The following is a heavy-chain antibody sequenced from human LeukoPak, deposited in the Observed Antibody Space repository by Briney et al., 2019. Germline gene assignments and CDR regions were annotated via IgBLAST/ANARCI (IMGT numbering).Heavy chain of an antibody. CDR1: GSSISSDSY. J-gene: IGHJ4*02. CDR2: IKHRGRS. CDR3: ARVVGATSIDY. D-gene: IGHD2-15*01. Sequence: SETLSLTCSVSGSSISSDSYWGWVRQPPGKGLEWIGSIKHRGRSYYNPSLKSRVTISVDTSKNQFSLQLSSVTAADTAVYYCARVVGATSIDYWGQGILVTVSS. V-gene: IGHV4-38-2*02.